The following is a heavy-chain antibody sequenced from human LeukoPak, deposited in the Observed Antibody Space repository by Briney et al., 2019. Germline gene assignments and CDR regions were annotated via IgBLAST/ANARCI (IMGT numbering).Heavy chain of an antibody. D-gene: IGHD3-10*01. CDR1: GFTFSTYA. CDR2: ISDSGGST. CDR3: AKGNIWFGEKYGMDV. J-gene: IGHJ6*02. Sequence: GGSLRLSCAASGFTFSTYAMSWVRQAPGKGLGWVSGISDSGGSTYYADSVKGRFTISRDNSKNTLYLQMNSLRAEDTAVYYCAKGNIWFGEKYGMDVWGQGTTATVSS. V-gene: IGHV3-23*01.